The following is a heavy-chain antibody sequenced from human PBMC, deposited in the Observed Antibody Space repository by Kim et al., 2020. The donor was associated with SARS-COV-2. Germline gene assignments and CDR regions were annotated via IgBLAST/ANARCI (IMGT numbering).Heavy chain of an antibody. CDR1: GYTFTSYG. Sequence: ASVKVSCKASGYTFTSYGISWVRQAPGQGLEWMGWISAYNGNTNYAQKLQGRVTMTTDTSTSTAYMELRSLRSDDTAVYYCARDNTMVGGYYYYGMDVWGQGTTVTVSS. CDR2: ISAYNGNT. D-gene: IGHD3-10*02. J-gene: IGHJ6*02. CDR3: ARDNTMVGGYYYYGMDV. V-gene: IGHV1-18*01.